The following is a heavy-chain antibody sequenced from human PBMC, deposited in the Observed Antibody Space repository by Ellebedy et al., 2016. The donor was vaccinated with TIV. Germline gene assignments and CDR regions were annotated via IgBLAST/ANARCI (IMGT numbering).Heavy chain of an antibody. CDR2: IRNEVDGGTT. V-gene: IGHV3-49*03. J-gene: IGHJ4*02. CDR1: GFTFGAYS. CDR3: SRDSSGGSRDY. D-gene: IGHD3-22*01. Sequence: GESLKISCTTSGFTFGAYSLSWFRQAPGTWLEWVGLIRNEVDGGTTEYAASMKGRFTISRDDSKSIAYLHMNSLKTEDTAVYYCSRDSSGGSRDYWGQGTLVTVSS.